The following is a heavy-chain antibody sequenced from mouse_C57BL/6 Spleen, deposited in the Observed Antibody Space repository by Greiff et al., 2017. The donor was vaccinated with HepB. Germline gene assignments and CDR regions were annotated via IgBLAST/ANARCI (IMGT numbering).Heavy chain of an antibody. Sequence: EVQLQESGPGLVKPSHSLSLTCSVTGYSITSGYYWNWIRQFPGNKLEWMGYISYDGSNNYNPSLKNRISITRDTSKNQFFLKLNSVTTEDTATYYCARDRDYGNAWFAYWGQGTLVTVSA. CDR1: GYSITSGYY. V-gene: IGHV3-6*01. CDR3: ARDRDYGNAWFAY. CDR2: ISYDGSN. J-gene: IGHJ3*01. D-gene: IGHD2-1*01.